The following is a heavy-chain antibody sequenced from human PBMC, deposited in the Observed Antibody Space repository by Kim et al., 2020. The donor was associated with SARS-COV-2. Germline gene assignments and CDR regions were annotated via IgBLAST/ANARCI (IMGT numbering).Heavy chain of an antibody. J-gene: IGHJ6*01. CDR3: ARGADCSSTSCYIHYYYYG. D-gene: IGHD2-2*02. Sequence: SETLSLTCAVYGGSFSGYYWSWIRQPPGKGLEWIGEINHSGSTNYNPSLKSRVTISVDTSKNQFSLKLSSVTAADTAVYYCARGADCSSTSCYIHYYYYG. V-gene: IGHV4-34*01. CDR1: GGSFSGYY. CDR2: INHSGST.